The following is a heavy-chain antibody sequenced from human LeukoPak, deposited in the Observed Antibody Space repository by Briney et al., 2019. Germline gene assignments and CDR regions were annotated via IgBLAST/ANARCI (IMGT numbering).Heavy chain of an antibody. CDR3: ARRGYNWNDVSHDWFDP. CDR2: IYPGDSDT. D-gene: IGHD1-20*01. J-gene: IGHJ5*02. CDR1: GYSFTSYW. Sequence: GESLKISCKGSGYSFTSYWIGWVRQVPGKGLEWMGIIYPGDSDTRYSPSFQGQVTISADKSISTAYLQWSSLKASDTAMYYCARRGYNWNDVSHDWFDPWGQGTLVTVSS. V-gene: IGHV5-51*01.